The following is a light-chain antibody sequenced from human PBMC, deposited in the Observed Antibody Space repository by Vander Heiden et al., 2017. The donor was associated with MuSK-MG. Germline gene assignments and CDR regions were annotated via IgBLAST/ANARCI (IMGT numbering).Light chain of an antibody. Sequence: DIQMTQSPSSLSASVGDRVTITCRASLSINTYVNWYQQKPGKAPKLLIFTASTLQIGVPSRFTGSVSGTDFTLTISSLQPEDFATYYCQQTFTTPWTFGHGTKVEIK. J-gene: IGKJ1*01. CDR3: QQTFTTPWT. V-gene: IGKV1-39*01. CDR2: TAS. CDR1: LSINTY.